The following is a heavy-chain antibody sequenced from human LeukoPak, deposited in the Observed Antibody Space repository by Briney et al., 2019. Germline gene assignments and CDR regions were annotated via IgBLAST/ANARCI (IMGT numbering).Heavy chain of an antibody. J-gene: IGHJ1*01. CDR2: IYTSGST. CDR1: GGSISSGSYY. Sequence: ASQTLSLTCTVSGGSISSGSYYWSWIRQPAGEGLEWIGRIYTSGSTNYNPSLKSRVTISVDTSKNQFSLKLSSVTAADTAVYYCASTGYYGVAEYFQHWGQGTLVTVSS. CDR3: ASTGYYGVAEYFQH. V-gene: IGHV4-61*02. D-gene: IGHD3-10*01.